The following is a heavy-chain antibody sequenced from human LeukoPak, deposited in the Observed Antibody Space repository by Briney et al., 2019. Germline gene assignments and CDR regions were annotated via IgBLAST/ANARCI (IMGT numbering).Heavy chain of an antibody. CDR3: ASDTSGYYQFDY. J-gene: IGHJ4*02. Sequence: SETLSLTCTVSGGSISRSSYYWGWIRQPPGKGLEWIGSIYYSGSTYYNPSLKSRVTISVDTSKNQFSLNLTSVTAADTAVYYCASDTSGYYQFDYWGQGTLVTVSS. CDR2: IYYSGST. CDR1: GGSISRSSYY. V-gene: IGHV4-39*07. D-gene: IGHD3-22*01.